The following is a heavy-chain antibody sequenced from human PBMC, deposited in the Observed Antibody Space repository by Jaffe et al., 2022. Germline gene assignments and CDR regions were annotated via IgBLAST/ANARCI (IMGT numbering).Heavy chain of an antibody. CDR3: ARSTYYDFWSGYYYSNRFPSRYDY. D-gene: IGHD3-3*01. V-gene: IGHV3-74*01. CDR1: GFTFSSYW. Sequence: EVQLVESGGGLVQPGGSLRLSCAASGFTFSSYWMHWVRQAPGKGLVWVSRINSDGSSTSYADSVKGRFTISRDNAKNTLYLQMNSLRAEDTAVYYCARSTYYDFWSGYYYSNRFPSRYDYWGQGTLVTVSS. CDR2: INSDGSST. J-gene: IGHJ4*02.